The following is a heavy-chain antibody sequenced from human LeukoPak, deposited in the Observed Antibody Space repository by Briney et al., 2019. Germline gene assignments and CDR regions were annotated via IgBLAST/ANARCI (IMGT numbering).Heavy chain of an antibody. CDR1: GFTFDDYG. CDR3: ATTSYYYDSSGYYLFDY. CDR2: INWNGGST. D-gene: IGHD3-22*01. Sequence: GGSLRLSCAASGFTFDDYGTSWVRQAPGKGLEWISGINWNGGSTGYADSVKGRFTIPRDNAKNSLYLQMNSLRAEDTASYYCATTSYYYDSSGYYLFDYWGQGTLVTVSS. J-gene: IGHJ4*02. V-gene: IGHV3-20*04.